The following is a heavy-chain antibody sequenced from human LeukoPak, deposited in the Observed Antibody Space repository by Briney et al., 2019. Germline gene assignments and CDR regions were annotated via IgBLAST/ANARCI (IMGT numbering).Heavy chain of an antibody. CDR1: GFTFTDYA. V-gene: IGHV3-7*01. Sequence: GGSLRLSCVVSGFTFTDYAIHWVRQAPGKGLEWVANIKQDGSEKYYVDSVKGRFTISRDNAKNSLFLQMNSLRAEDTAVYYCATSDGWTPDYWGQGTLVTVSS. J-gene: IGHJ4*02. CDR3: ATSDGWTPDY. CDR2: IKQDGSEK. D-gene: IGHD5-24*01.